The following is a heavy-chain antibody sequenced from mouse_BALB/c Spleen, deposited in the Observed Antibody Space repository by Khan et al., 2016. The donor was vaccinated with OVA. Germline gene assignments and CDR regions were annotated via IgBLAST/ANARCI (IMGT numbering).Heavy chain of an antibody. J-gene: IGHJ4*01. CDR1: GYSITSDYA. V-gene: IGHV3-2*02. CDR2: ISSSGST. Sequence: EVQLQESGPGLVKPSQSLSLTCTVTGYSITSDYAWNWIRPFPGNKLEWMGYISSSGSTNYNPALKGRISITRDTSKNQFFLQLNSLTTEDTATYYCARDGSRYNYAMDYWGQGTSVTVSS. D-gene: IGHD2-3*01. CDR3: ARDGSRYNYAMDY.